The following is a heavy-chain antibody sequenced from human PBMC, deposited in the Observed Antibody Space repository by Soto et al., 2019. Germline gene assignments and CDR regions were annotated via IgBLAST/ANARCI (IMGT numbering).Heavy chain of an antibody. D-gene: IGHD3-10*01. CDR1: GGSISSSSYY. CDR2: IYYSGST. CDR3: AGLWFGELSRPH. J-gene: IGHJ4*02. Sequence: PSETLSLTCTVSGGSISSSSYYWGWIRQPPGKGLEWIGSIYYSGSTYYNPSLKSRVTISVDTSKNQFSLKLSSVTAADTAVYFCAGLWFGELSRPHWGQGTLVTSPQ. V-gene: IGHV4-39*01.